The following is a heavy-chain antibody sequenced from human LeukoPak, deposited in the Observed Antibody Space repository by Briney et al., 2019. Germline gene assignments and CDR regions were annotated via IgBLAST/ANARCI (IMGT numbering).Heavy chain of an antibody. J-gene: IGHJ3*02. CDR1: GFTFSSYG. CDR2: IRYDGSNK. Sequence: PGGSLRLSCAASGFTFSSYGMHWVRQAPGKGLEWVAFIRYDGSNKYYADSVKGRFTISRDNSKNTLYLQMNSLRAEDTAVYYCAKDTPREYSSSFDAFDIWGQGTMVTVSS. V-gene: IGHV3-30*02. CDR3: AKDTPREYSSSFDAFDI. D-gene: IGHD6-6*01.